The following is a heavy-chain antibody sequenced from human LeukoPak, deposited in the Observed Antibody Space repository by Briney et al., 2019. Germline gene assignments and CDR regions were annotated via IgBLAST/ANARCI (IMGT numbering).Heavy chain of an antibody. Sequence: ASVKVSCKASGGTFSSYAISWVRQAPGQGLEWMGGIIPIFGTANYAQKFQGRVTITADESTSTAYMELSSLRSEDTAVYYCARAVPAAATLDAFDIWGQGTMVTVSS. CDR2: IIPIFGTA. D-gene: IGHD2-2*01. J-gene: IGHJ3*02. CDR1: GGTFSSYA. V-gene: IGHV1-69*13. CDR3: ARAVPAAATLDAFDI.